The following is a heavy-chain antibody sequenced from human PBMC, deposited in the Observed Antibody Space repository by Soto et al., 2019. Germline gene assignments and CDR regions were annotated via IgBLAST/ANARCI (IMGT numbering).Heavy chain of an antibody. V-gene: IGHV1-18*01. Sequence: QVHLVQSGAEVKKPGASVKVSCKGSGYAFTTYGITWVRQAPGQGLEWMGWISDHNGNTNYAQKLQGRVTLTRDTSMSTAYMELRSLRSDDTAVYYCARGRYGDYWGQGALVTVSS. D-gene: IGHD1-1*01. J-gene: IGHJ4*02. CDR3: ARGRYGDY. CDR1: GYAFTTYG. CDR2: ISDHNGNT.